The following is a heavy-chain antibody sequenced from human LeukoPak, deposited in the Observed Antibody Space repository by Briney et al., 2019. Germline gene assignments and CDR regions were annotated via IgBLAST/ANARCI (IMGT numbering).Heavy chain of an antibody. Sequence: PSETLSLTCTVSGGSISSSSYYGGWIRQPPGKGLEWIGSIYNSASTYYNPSLKSRVTISVDTSKNQFSLKLSSVTAADTAVYYCARVGPVDQEHFDYWGQGTLVTVSS. CDR1: GGSISSSSYY. J-gene: IGHJ4*02. CDR2: IYNSAST. CDR3: ARVGPVDQEHFDY. V-gene: IGHV4-39*07. D-gene: IGHD4-23*01.